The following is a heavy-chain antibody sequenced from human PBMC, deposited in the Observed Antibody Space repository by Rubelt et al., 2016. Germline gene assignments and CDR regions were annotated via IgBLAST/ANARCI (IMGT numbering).Heavy chain of an antibody. Sequence: QVQLQESGPGLVKPSETLSLTCTVSGYSIRSGYYWGWIRQPPGKGLEWIGSIYHSGSTYYNPSLKSRVTVSVDTSKNQFSLKLSFVTAADTALYYCTRHVSSVWYGGIDYWGQGALVTVSS. CDR2: IYHSGST. CDR3: TRHVSSVWYGGIDY. V-gene: IGHV4-38-2*02. CDR1: GYSIRSGYY. D-gene: IGHD6-19*01. J-gene: IGHJ4*02.